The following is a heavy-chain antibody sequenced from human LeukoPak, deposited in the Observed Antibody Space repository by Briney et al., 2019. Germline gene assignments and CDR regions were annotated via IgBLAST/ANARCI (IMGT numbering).Heavy chain of an antibody. Sequence: PSETLSLTCTVSVRSISSSRYYWGSIRKPPGKGLEWIGSIYYSGSTYYHPSLKSRVTISVYTSKNQFSLKLSSVTDTDTAMYHCARQVGVWEVSLYPGFPDYWGQGTLVTVSS. V-gene: IGHV4-39*01. CDR2: IYYSGST. CDR1: VRSISSSRYY. CDR3: ARQVGVWEVSLYPGFPDY. D-gene: IGHD3-16*02. J-gene: IGHJ4*02.